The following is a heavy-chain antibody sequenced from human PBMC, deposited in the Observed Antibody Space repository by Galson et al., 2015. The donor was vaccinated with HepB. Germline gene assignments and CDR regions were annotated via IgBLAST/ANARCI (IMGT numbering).Heavy chain of an antibody. D-gene: IGHD3-3*01. V-gene: IGHV3-21*01. CDR3: ARAPQPYYDFWSGYYPGYWYYMDV. CDR1: GFTFSSYS. Sequence: SLRLSCAASGFTFSSYSMNWVRQAPGKGLEWVSSISSSSSYIYYADSVKGRFTISRDNAKNSLYLQMNSLRAEDTAVYYCARAPQPYYDFWSGYYPGYWYYMDVWGKGTTVTVSS. J-gene: IGHJ6*03. CDR2: ISSSSSYI.